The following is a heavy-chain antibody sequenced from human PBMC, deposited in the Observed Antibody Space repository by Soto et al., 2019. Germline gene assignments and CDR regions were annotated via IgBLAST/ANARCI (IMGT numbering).Heavy chain of an antibody. CDR3: AVSEGLAAADTLDY. V-gene: IGHV6-1*01. D-gene: IGHD6-13*01. Sequence: SQTLSLTCVISGDSVSSNSAAWNWIRQSPSRGLEWLGRTYYRSKWYNDYAVSVKSRITINPDTSKNQFSLQLNSVTPEDSAVYYWAVSEGLAAADTLDYWRRGTRVTASS. J-gene: IGHJ4*02. CDR1: GDSVSSNSAA. CDR2: TYYRSKWYN.